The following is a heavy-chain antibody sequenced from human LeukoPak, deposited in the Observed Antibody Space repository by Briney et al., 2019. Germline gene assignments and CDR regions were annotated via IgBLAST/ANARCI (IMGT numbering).Heavy chain of an antibody. D-gene: IGHD3-10*01. CDR2: INPSGGST. J-gene: IGHJ4*02. Sequence: ASVKISCKASGYTFTSYYMHWVRQAPGQGLEWMGLINPSGGSTSYAQKFQGRVTMTRDTSTSTVYMELSSLRSEDTAVYYCARNYGSGRSLDYWGQGTLVTVSS. CDR3: ARNYGSGRSLDY. V-gene: IGHV1-46*01. CDR1: GYTFTSYY.